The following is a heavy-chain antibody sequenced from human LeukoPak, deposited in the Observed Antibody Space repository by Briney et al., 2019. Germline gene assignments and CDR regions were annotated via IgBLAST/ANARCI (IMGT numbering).Heavy chain of an antibody. CDR3: ARGIAAAGIAY. CDR1: GGSISSYY. D-gene: IGHD6-13*01. J-gene: IGHJ4*02. V-gene: IGHV4-34*01. CDR2: INHSGST. Sequence: PSETLSLTCTVSGGSISSYYWSWIRQPPGKGLEWIGEINHSGSTNYNPSLKSRVTISVDTSKNQFSLKLSSVTAADTAVYYCARGIAAAGIAYWGQGTLVTVSS.